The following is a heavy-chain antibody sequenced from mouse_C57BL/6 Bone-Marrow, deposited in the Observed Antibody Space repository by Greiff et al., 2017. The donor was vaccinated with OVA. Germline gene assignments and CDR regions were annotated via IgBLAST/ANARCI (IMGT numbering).Heavy chain of an antibody. CDR3: ASAIYYDYDGLSY. V-gene: IGHV1-78*01. J-gene: IGHJ3*01. D-gene: IGHD2-4*01. CDR2: IYPRDGST. Sequence: LQESDAELVKPGASVKISCKVSGYTFTDHTIHWMKQRPEQGLEWIGYIYPRDGSTKYNEKFKGKATLTADKSSSTAYMQLNSLTSEDSAVYFCASAIYYDYDGLSYWGQGTLVTVSA. CDR1: GYTFTDHT.